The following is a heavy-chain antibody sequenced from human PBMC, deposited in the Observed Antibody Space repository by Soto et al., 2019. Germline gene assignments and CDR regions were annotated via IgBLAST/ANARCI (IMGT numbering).Heavy chain of an antibody. CDR2: ISGRGDST. CDR3: ARDMHAGFTHYFDP. J-gene: IGHJ5*02. Sequence: GGSLRLSCAASGFTFSSYAMSWVRQAPGKGLEWVSAISGRGDSTYYADSVKGRFTISRDNSKNTLYLQMNSLRAEDTAVYYCARDMHAGFTHYFDPWGQGTLVTVSS. CDR1: GFTFSSYA. V-gene: IGHV3-23*01. D-gene: IGHD1-26*01.